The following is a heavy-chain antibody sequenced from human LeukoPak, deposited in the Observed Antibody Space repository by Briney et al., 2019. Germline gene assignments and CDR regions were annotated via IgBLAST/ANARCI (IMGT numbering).Heavy chain of an antibody. CDR1: GFTFSSYC. J-gene: IGHJ4*02. V-gene: IGHV3-48*01. CDR3: ARVGGANYYFDY. CDR2: ISSSSSSI. Sequence: GGSLRLSCADSGFTFSSYCMNWVRQAPGKGLEWVSYISSSSSSIYYADSVKGRFTISRDNSKNTLYLQMNSLRAEDTAVYYCARVGGANYYFDYWGQGTLVTVSS. D-gene: IGHD4/OR15-4a*01.